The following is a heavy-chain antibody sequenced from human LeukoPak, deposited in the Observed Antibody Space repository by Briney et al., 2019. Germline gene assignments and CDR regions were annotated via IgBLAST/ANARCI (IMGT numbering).Heavy chain of an antibody. D-gene: IGHD6-13*01. CDR1: GFTFSSYG. CDR3: ARVRGTSRYSSSWYDY. CDR2: IKQDGSEK. V-gene: IGHV3-7*04. Sequence: GGSLRLSCAASGFTFSSYGMSWVRQAPGKGLGWVANIKQDGSEKYYVDSVKGRFTISRDNAKNSLYLQMNSLRVEDTAVYYCARVRGTSRYSSSWYDYWGLGTLVTVSS. J-gene: IGHJ4*02.